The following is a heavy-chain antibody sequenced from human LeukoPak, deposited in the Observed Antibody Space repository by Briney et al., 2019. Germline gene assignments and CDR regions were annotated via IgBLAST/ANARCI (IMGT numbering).Heavy chain of an antibody. CDR3: ARTLWFGELFNWFDP. CDR1: GFTFSSYW. D-gene: IGHD3-10*01. Sequence: PGGSLRLSCAASGFTFSSYWTSWVRQAPGKGLERVANIKLDGSEKYYVDSVKGRFTISRDNAKNSLYLQMNSLRAEDTAVYYCARTLWFGELFNWFDPWGQGTLVTVSS. J-gene: IGHJ5*02. CDR2: IKLDGSEK. V-gene: IGHV3-7*01.